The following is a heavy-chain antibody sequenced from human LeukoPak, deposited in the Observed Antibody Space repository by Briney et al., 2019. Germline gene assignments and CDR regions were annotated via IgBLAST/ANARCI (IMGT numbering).Heavy chain of an antibody. Sequence: SETLSLTCTVSGGSISTYYWNWIRQPPGEGLEWIGYIYDSGSTKYNPSLKSRVTISVDTSKNQFSLKLSSVTAADTAVYYCARSWTEISYFDYWGQGARVTVSS. CDR3: ARSWTEISYFDY. V-gene: IGHV4-59*08. CDR2: IYDSGST. CDR1: GGSISTYY. J-gene: IGHJ4*02. D-gene: IGHD3/OR15-3a*01.